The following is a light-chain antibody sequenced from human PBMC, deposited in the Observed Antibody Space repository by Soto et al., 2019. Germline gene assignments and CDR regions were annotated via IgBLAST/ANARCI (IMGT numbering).Light chain of an antibody. V-gene: IGLV6-57*04. CDR3: QSYDRNTPVI. J-gene: IGLJ2*01. CDR1: SGSIANNY. Sequence: NFMLTQPHSVSESPGKTVTISCTRSSGSIANNYVQWYQQRPGSAPITLIYANNERPSGVPGRFSGSIDTSSNSATLTISGLKTEDEADYYCQSYDRNTPVIFGGGTKLTVL. CDR2: ANN.